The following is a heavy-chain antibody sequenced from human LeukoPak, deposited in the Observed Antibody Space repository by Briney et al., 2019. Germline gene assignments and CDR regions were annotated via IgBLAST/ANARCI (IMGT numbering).Heavy chain of an antibody. CDR1: EFTISGYW. J-gene: IGHJ4*02. V-gene: IGHV3-7*03. D-gene: IGHD5-24*01. CDR2: INQDGSEK. CDR3: AKGGRDGYNSLFDY. Sequence: GGSLRLSCAASEFTISGYWMNWVRQAPGKGPERVANINQDGSEKHYVDSVKGRFTISRDNSKNSLYLQMNSLRAEDTALYYCAKGGRDGYNSLFDYWGQGTLVTVSS.